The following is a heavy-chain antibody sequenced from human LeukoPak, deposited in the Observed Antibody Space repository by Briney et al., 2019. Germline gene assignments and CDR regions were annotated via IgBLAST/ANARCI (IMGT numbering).Heavy chain of an antibody. Sequence: PSEALSLTGTVSGGSISSYYWRWIRKPPGKGLEWIGYIYYSGSTNYNPSLKSRVTISVDTSKNQFSLKLSSVTAADTAVYYCARAAQLTDAFDIWGQGTMVTVSS. J-gene: IGHJ3*02. CDR2: IYYSGST. CDR3: ARAAQLTDAFDI. V-gene: IGHV4-59*01. D-gene: IGHD5-24*01. CDR1: GGSISSYY.